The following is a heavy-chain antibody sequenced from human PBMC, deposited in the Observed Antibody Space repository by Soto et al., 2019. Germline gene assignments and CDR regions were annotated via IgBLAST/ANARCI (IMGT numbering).Heavy chain of an antibody. Sequence: SLRLSCAASGFTFSNYGMHWVRQAPGKGLEWVAVIWYDGSNKYYADSVKGRFTISRDNSKNTLYLQMNSLRAEDTAVYYCAREELEATGTTPYYLDGWGKGTTVTVAS. CDR1: GFTFSNYG. V-gene: IGHV3-33*01. CDR3: AREELEATGTTPYYLDG. CDR2: IWYDGSNK. D-gene: IGHD1-1*01. J-gene: IGHJ6*03.